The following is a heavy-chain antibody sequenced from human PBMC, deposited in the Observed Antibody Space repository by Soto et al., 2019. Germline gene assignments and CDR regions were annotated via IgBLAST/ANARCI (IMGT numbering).Heavy chain of an antibody. CDR3: ARDNQGYCTNGVCYYFDY. Sequence: GWSLRLSCAASGFTFSSYAMHWVRQAPGKGLEWVAVISYDGSNKYYADSVKGRFTISRDNSKNTLYLQMNSLRAEDTAVYYCARDNQGYCTNGVCYYFDYWGQGTLVTVSS. CDR1: GFTFSSYA. V-gene: IGHV3-30*04. CDR2: ISYDGSNK. D-gene: IGHD2-8*01. J-gene: IGHJ4*02.